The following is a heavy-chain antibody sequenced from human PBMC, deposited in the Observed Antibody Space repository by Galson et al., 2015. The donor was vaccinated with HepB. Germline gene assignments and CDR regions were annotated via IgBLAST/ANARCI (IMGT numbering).Heavy chain of an antibody. J-gene: IGHJ6*03. D-gene: IGHD6-6*01. Sequence: SVKVSCKASGYTFTSYDINWVRQATGQGLEWMGWMNPNSGNTGYAQKFQGRVTMTRNTSISTAYMGLSSLRSEDTAVYYCARVEYSSSSYHYYYYMDVWGKGTTVTVSS. V-gene: IGHV1-8*01. CDR2: MNPNSGNT. CDR1: GYTFTSYD. CDR3: ARVEYSSSSYHYYYYMDV.